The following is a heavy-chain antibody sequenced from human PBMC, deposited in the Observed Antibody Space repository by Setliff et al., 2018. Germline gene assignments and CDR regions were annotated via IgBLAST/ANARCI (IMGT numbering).Heavy chain of an antibody. CDR2: IKQDGSDT. CDR3: ATMDWIELSRYFKY. Sequence: PGGSLRLSCAASGFTFSNSWMSWVRQAPGKGLEWVANIKQDGSDTYYMDSVKGRFTISRDNSKNTLFLQMLSLRVEDTATYFCATMDWIELSRYFKYWGQGSLVTVSS. CDR1: GFTFSNSW. V-gene: IGHV3-7*03. D-gene: IGHD5-18*01. J-gene: IGHJ4*02.